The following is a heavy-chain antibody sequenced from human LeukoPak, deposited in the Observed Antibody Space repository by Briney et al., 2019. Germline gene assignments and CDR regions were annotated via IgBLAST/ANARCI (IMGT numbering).Heavy chain of an antibody. J-gene: IGHJ4*02. V-gene: IGHV1-2*02. Sequence: ASVKVSCKASGYTFTGYYMHWVRQAPGQGLEWMGWINPNSGGTNYAQKFQGRVTMTRDTSTSTAYMELRSLKSDDTAVYYCARAGWLLYSDYWGQGTLVTVSS. D-gene: IGHD3-9*01. CDR2: INPNSGGT. CDR3: ARAGWLLYSDY. CDR1: GYTFTGYY.